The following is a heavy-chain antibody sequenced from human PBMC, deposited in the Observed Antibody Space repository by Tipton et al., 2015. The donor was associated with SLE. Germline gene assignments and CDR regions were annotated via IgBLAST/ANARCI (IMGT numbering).Heavy chain of an antibody. D-gene: IGHD1-26*01. CDR2: ISGANGYT. CDR1: GYTFSNYG. J-gene: IGHJ4*02. Sequence: QVQLVQSGAEVKKPGASVKVSCKASGYTFSNYGISWVRQVPGQGLEWMGWISGANGYTNFAQRFQGRVTMTTDTSTSTAYMELTSLRSDDTAVYYCARAPVGSRDYWGQGTLVTVSS. V-gene: IGHV1-18*04. CDR3: ARAPVGSRDY.